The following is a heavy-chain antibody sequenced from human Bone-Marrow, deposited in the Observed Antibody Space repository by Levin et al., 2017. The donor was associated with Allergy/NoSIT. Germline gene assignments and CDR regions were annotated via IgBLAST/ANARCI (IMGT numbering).Heavy chain of an antibody. D-gene: IGHD1-1*01. CDR3: ARDTDWNDVIAMNI. CDR2: VIPILDIT. J-gene: IGHJ3*02. V-gene: IGHV1-69*04. Sequence: ASVKVSCRASGGTFTSYTISWVRQAPGQGLEWMGRVIPILDITTYAQNFQGRLTINADTSTATAYLELSSLRSDDTAMYYCARDTDWNDVIAMNIWGQGTMVTVSS. CDR1: GGTFTSYT.